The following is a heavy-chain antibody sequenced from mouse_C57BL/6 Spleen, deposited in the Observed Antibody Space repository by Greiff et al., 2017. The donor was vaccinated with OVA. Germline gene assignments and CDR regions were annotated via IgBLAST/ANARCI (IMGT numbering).Heavy chain of an antibody. J-gene: IGHJ3*01. V-gene: IGHV2-9*01. CDR3: VRRNYDGGFAY. D-gene: IGHD2-3*01. Sequence: VKLQESGPGLVAPSQSLSITCTVSGFSLTSYCVDWVRQPPGKGLEWLGVIWGDDITNYTSALMSRLNINKDNSKSQVLLKMNSLQTDDTAMYFCVRRNYDGGFAYWGKGTLVTVSA. CDR2: IWGDDIT. CDR1: GFSLTSYC.